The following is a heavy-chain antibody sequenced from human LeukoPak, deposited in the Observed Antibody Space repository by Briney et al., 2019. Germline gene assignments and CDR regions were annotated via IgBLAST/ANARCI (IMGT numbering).Heavy chain of an antibody. CDR3: ARGSTIFGVVYYFDY. D-gene: IGHD3-3*01. Sequence: SETLSLTCTVSGGSISSYYWSWIRQPSGKGLEWIGYIYTSGSTNYNPSLKSRVTISVDTSKNQFSLKLSSVTAADTAVYYCARGSTIFGVVYYFDYWGQGTLVTVSS. CDR2: IYTSGST. V-gene: IGHV4-4*09. J-gene: IGHJ4*02. CDR1: GGSISSYY.